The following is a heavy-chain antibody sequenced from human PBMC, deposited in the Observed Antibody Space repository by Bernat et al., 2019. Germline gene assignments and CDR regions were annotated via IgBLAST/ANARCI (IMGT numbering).Heavy chain of an antibody. Sequence: QQQVSGPGLVKPSETLSLTCTVSGGSISSYYWSWIRQPPGKGLEWIGYIYYSGSTNYNPSLKSRVTISVDTSKNQFSLKLSSVTAADTAVYYCARLGYYDILTGFSSSGAFDYWGQGTLVTVSS. D-gene: IGHD3-9*01. J-gene: IGHJ4*02. V-gene: IGHV4-59*08. CDR2: IYYSGST. CDR3: ARLGYYDILTGFSSSGAFDY. CDR1: GGSISSYY.